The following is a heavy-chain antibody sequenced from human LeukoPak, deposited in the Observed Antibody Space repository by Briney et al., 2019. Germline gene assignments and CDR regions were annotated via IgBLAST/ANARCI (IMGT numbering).Heavy chain of an antibody. CDR1: GGSISSSSYY. V-gene: IGHV4-39*01. CDR3: ASHPPIGALDI. D-gene: IGHD3-16*01. CDR2: IHYSGST. J-gene: IGHJ3*02. Sequence: PSETLSLTCTVSGGSISSSSYYWGWVRQPPGKGLEWIGSIHYSGSTHYNPSLKSRVTISVDTSKNQFSLKLRSVTAADTAVYYCASHPPIGALDIWGPGTMVTGS.